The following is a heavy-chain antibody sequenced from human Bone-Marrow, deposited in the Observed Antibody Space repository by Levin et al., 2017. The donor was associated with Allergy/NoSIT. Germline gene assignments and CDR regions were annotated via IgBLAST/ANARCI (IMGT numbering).Heavy chain of an antibody. CDR1: GFTFSSYG. Sequence: GGSLRLSCAASGFTFSSYGMHWVRQAPGKGLEWVAVIWYDGSNKYYADSVKGRFTISRDNSKNTLYLQMNSLRAEDTAVYYCARQSTATIFGVVIQNYYFDYWGQGTLVTVSS. D-gene: IGHD3-3*01. CDR3: ARQSTATIFGVVIQNYYFDY. CDR2: IWYDGSNK. V-gene: IGHV3-33*01. J-gene: IGHJ4*02.